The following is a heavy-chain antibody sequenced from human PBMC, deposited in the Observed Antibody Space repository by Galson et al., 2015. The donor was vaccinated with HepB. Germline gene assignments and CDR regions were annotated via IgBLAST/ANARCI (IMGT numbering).Heavy chain of an antibody. CDR3: ARDASKRIAAVYNWFDP. J-gene: IGHJ5*02. CDR2: ISAYNGNT. Sequence: SVKVSCKASGYTFTSYGISWVRQAPGQGLEWMGWISAYNGNTNYAQKLQGRVTMTTDTSTSTAYMELRSLRSDDTAVYYCARDASKRIAAVYNWFDPWGQGTLVTVSS. CDR1: GYTFTSYG. V-gene: IGHV1-18*01. D-gene: IGHD6-13*01.